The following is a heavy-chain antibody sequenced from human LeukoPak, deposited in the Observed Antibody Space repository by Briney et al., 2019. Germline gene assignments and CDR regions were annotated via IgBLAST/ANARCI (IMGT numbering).Heavy chain of an antibody. Sequence: GGSLRLSCAASGFTFSSYSMNWARQAPGKGLEWVSSISSSSSYMYYADSVKGRFTISRDNAKNSLYLQMNSLRAEDTAVYYCARAQPAAIEGPGFDYWGQGTLVTVSS. V-gene: IGHV3-21*01. CDR3: ARAQPAAIEGPGFDY. CDR1: GFTFSSYS. J-gene: IGHJ4*02. D-gene: IGHD2-2*01. CDR2: ISSSSSYM.